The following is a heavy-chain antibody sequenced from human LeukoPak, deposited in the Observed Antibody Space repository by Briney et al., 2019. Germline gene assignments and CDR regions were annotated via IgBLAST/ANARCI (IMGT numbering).Heavy chain of an antibody. J-gene: IGHJ3*02. CDR2: ISGSGGST. CDR1: GFTFSSYA. D-gene: IGHD3-3*01. CDR3: ARGFTIFGVVNDAFDI. Sequence: GGSLRLSCAASGFTFSSYAMSWVRQAPGKGLEWVSAISGSGGSTYYADSVKGRFTISRDNAKNTLYLQMKSLRAEDTAVYYCARGFTIFGVVNDAFDIWGQGTMVTVSS. V-gene: IGHV3-23*01.